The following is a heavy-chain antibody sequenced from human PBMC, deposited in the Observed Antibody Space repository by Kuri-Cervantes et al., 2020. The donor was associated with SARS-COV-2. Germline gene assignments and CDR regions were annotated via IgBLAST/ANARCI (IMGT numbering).Heavy chain of an antibody. CDR2: ISAYNGNT. D-gene: IGHD3-3*01. Sequence: ASVKVSCKASGGTFSSYAISWVRQAPGQGLEWMGWISAYNGNTNYAQKLQGRVTMTTDTSTSTAYMELRSLRSDDTAVYYCARGWSGYSLYYFDYWGQGTLVTVSS. CDR3: ARGWSGYSLYYFDY. V-gene: IGHV1-18*01. J-gene: IGHJ4*02. CDR1: GGTFSSYA.